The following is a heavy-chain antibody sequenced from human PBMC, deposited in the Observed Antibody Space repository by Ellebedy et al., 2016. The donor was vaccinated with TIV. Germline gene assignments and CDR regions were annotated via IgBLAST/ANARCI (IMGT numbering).Heavy chain of an antibody. D-gene: IGHD2-2*01. CDR2: IWYDGSNK. J-gene: IGHJ3*02. V-gene: IGHV3-33*06. Sequence: GGSLRLXXAGSGFIFSDYDMHWVRQAPGKGLEWVAVIWYDGSNKYYAESVKGRFTISRDNSKSTVYLQMNSLRAADTAIYYCAKGRGSSDAFDIWGQGTTVTVSS. CDR1: GFIFSDYD. CDR3: AKGRGSSDAFDI.